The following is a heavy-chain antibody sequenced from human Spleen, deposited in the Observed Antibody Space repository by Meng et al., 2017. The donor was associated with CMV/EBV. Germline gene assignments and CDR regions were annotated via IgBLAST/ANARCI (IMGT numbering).Heavy chain of an antibody. CDR3: AKDRDRWLQSGFDY. CDR2: IRYDGSNK. D-gene: IGHD5-24*01. J-gene: IGHJ4*02. Sequence: ASGFGFSNYGIHWVRQAPGRGLEWVAIIRYDGSNKDYADSVKGRFTISRDNSKNTVYLQMNSQRAEDTAVYFCAKDRDRWLQSGFDYWGQGTLVTVSS. CDR1: GFGFSNYG. V-gene: IGHV3-33*03.